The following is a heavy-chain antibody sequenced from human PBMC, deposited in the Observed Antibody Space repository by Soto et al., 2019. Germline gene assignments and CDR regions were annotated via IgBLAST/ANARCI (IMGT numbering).Heavy chain of an antibody. J-gene: IGHJ3*02. CDR2: IIPMLGIA. CDR1: GGTFSTYS. Sequence: QVQLVQSGAEVKKPGSAVKVSCKDSGGTFSTYSMFWVRQAPGQGLEWMGRIIPMLGIANYAQKFQGRVTXXXXXXXXXXXXXXXXLXSAXXXXXXCTIGSWSGEDFDIWGQGTMVTVSS. CDR3: TIGSWSGEDFDI. D-gene: IGHD2-2*01. V-gene: IGHV1-69*02.